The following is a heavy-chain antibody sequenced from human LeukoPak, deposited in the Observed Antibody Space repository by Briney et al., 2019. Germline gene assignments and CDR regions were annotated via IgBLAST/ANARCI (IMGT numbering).Heavy chain of an antibody. Sequence: SETLSLTCTVSGGSISRTSYYWSWIRQPPGKGLEWIGYIYYSGSTNYNPSLKSRVTISVDTSKNQFSLKLSSVTAADTAVYYCARDSRYSSGSYAFDIWGQGTMVTVSS. CDR1: GGSISRTSYY. V-gene: IGHV4-61*01. CDR2: IYYSGST. D-gene: IGHD6-19*01. CDR3: ARDSRYSSGSYAFDI. J-gene: IGHJ3*02.